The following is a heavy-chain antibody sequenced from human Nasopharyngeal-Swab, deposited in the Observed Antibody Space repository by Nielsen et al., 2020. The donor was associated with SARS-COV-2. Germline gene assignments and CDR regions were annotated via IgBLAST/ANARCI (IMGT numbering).Heavy chain of an antibody. CDR3: ARTYGSGSVFDY. CDR1: GFSISSCSYY. D-gene: IGHD3-10*01. CDR2: IYYSATT. Sequence: SETLSLTCTVSGFSISSCSYYWGWIRQPPGKGLEWIGGIYYSATTYYNPSLKSRVTISVDTSKNQFSLKVSSVTAADTAVYYCARTYGSGSVFDYWGQGTLVTVSS. J-gene: IGHJ4*02. V-gene: IGHV4-39*01.